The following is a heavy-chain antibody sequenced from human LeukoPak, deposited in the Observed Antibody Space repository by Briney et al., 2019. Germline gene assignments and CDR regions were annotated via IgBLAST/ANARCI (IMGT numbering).Heavy chain of an antibody. CDR3: GRNYYDSSGYYYFGIDY. Sequence: PGGSLRVSCAASGFTFSSYAMSWVRQAPGKGLEWVSAISGSGGSTYYADSVKGRFTISRDNSKNTLYLQMNSLRAEDTAVYYCGRNYYDSSGYYYFGIDYWGQGTLVTVSS. V-gene: IGHV3-23*01. D-gene: IGHD3-22*01. J-gene: IGHJ4*02. CDR1: GFTFSSYA. CDR2: ISGSGGST.